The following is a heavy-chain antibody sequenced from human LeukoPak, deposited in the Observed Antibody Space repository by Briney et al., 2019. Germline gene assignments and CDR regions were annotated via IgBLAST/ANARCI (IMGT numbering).Heavy chain of an antibody. D-gene: IGHD3-22*01. CDR2: ISYDGSNK. Sequence: GGSLRLSCAASGFTFSSYAMHWVREAPGKGLEWVAVISYDGSNKYYADSVKGRFTISRDNSKNTLYLQTNSLRAEDTAVYYCAKAKTADYYDSSGYYPQGILDYWGQGTLVTVSS. CDR1: GFTFSSYA. J-gene: IGHJ4*02. CDR3: AKAKTADYYDSSGYYPQGILDY. V-gene: IGHV3-30*01.